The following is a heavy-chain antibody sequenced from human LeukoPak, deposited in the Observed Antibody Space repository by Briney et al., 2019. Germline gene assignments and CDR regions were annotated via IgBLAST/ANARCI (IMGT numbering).Heavy chain of an antibody. Sequence: GGSLRLSCAASGFTFSSYAMGWVRQAPGKGLEWVSAISGSGGSTYYADSVKGRFTISRDNSKNTLYLQMNSLRAEDTAVYYCAKDRGRFNYYFDYWGQGTLVTVSS. J-gene: IGHJ4*02. CDR2: ISGSGGST. V-gene: IGHV3-23*01. CDR1: GFTFSSYA. D-gene: IGHD5-24*01. CDR3: AKDRGRFNYYFDY.